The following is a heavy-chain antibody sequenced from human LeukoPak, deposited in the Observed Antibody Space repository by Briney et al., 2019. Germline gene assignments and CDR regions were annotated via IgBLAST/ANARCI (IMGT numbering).Heavy chain of an antibody. CDR2: ISAYNGNT. CDR1: GYTFTIYG. V-gene: IGHV1-18*01. CDR3: ARLALPAATYYDFWSGYDYYFDY. J-gene: IGHJ4*02. D-gene: IGHD3-3*01. Sequence: ASVTVSFTASGYTFTIYGISWVRQAPGQGLERMGWISAYNGNTNYAQKLQGRVTMTTDTSTSTAYMELRSLRSDDTAVYYCARLALPAATYYDFWSGYDYYFDYWGQGTLVTVSS.